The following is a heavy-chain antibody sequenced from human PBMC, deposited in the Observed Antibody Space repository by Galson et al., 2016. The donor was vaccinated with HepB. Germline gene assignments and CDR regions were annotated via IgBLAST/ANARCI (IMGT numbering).Heavy chain of an antibody. CDR1: GFTFKKYG. J-gene: IGHJ4*02. CDR3: ARDGPNYNYDF. V-gene: IGHV3-48*04. CDR2: IESYSKII. Sequence: SLRLSCAASGFTFKKYGFNWVRLTPGKGLEWLSYIESYSKIIRYTESVRGRFTVSRDNAKNSVYLQLNGLRVEDTDIYYCARDGPNYNYDFWGQGTLVAVSS. D-gene: IGHD5-24*01.